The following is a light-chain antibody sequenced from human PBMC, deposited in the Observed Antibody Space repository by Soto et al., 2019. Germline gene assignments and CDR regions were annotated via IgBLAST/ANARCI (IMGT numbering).Light chain of an antibody. CDR1: STDFVSYNR. V-gene: IGLV2-18*01. Sequence: QSVLTEPSCVSVSPAQSVAISCTGTSTDFVSYNRVSWYQQPPGTAPKLIIYEASNRPSGVSDRFSGSKSGNTASLTISGLQAADEVDYYCSLYTSENTYVFGTGTKVTVL. CDR3: SLYTSENTYV. CDR2: EAS. J-gene: IGLJ1*01.